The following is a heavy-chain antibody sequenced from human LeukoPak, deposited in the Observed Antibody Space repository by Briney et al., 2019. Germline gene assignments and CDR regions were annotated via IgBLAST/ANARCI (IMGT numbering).Heavy chain of an antibody. CDR2: IKSDGSST. CDR1: GFPFSSYW. D-gene: IGHD3-10*01. Sequence: PGGSLRLSFAASGFPFSSYWMHWVRQAPGKGLVWVSRIKSDGSSTSYADSVKGRFTISRDNSKNTLYLQMNSLRAEDTAVYYCAREAVWFGEFKYYYYYYMDVWGKGTTVTVSS. CDR3: AREAVWFGEFKYYYYYYMDV. V-gene: IGHV3-74*01. J-gene: IGHJ6*03.